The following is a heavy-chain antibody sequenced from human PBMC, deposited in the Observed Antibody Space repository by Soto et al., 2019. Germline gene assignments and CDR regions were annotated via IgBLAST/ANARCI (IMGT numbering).Heavy chain of an antibody. Sequence: PGESLKISCKGSGYRFTSYWIGWVRQMPGKGLECMGIIYPGDSDTRYSPSFQGQVTISADKSISTAYLQWSSLKASDTAMYYCARTAAAGKYYYGMDVWGQGTTVTVS. J-gene: IGHJ6*02. CDR3: ARTAAAGKYYYGMDV. D-gene: IGHD6-13*01. CDR2: IYPGDSDT. CDR1: GYRFTSYW. V-gene: IGHV5-51*01.